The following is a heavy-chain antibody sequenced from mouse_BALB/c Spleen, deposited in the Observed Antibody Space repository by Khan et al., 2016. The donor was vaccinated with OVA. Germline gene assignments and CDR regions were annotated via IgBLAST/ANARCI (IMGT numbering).Heavy chain of an antibody. CDR2: INTSTGEP. Sequence: QIQLVQSGPELKKPGETVKISCKASGYTFTDYVMNWVKQAPGKGLRWMGWINTSTGEPTYADDFKGRFAFSLETSASTAYLQINNLKNEDTATYCCARVHGGYWGQGTTLTVSS. CDR1: GYTFTDYV. V-gene: IGHV9-3-1*01. CDR3: ARVHGGY. J-gene: IGHJ2*01.